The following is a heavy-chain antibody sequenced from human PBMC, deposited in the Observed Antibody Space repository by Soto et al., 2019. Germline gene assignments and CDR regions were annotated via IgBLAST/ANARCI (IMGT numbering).Heavy chain of an antibody. CDR2: IIPIFGTA. D-gene: IGHD6-13*01. CDR1: GGTFSSYA. V-gene: IGHV1-69*13. CDR3: ASWGIAAAGTNYYYGMDV. Sequence: SVKVSCKASGGTFSSYAISCVRQAPGQGLEWMGGIIPIFGTANYAQKFQGRVTITADESTSTAYMELSSLRSEDTAVYYCASWGIAAAGTNYYYGMDVWGQGTTVTVSS. J-gene: IGHJ6*02.